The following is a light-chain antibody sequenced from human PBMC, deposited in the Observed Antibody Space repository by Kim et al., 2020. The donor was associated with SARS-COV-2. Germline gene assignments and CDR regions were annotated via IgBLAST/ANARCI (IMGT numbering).Light chain of an antibody. CDR3: NSRDSNDNVL. J-gene: IGLJ2*01. CDR1: SLRSYY. Sequence: SSELTQDPAVSVALGQTVRITCQGDSLRSYYATWYQQKPGQAPIVVIYGKNNRPSGIPDRFSGSSSGNTASLTITGTQAGDEADYYCNSRDSNDNVLFGGGTQRTVL. CDR2: GKN. V-gene: IGLV3-19*01.